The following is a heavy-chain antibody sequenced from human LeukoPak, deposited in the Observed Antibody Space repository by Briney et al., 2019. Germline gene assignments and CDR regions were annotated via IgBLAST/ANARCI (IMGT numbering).Heavy chain of an antibody. V-gene: IGHV3-30*02. CDR1: GFTFSSYG. CDR2: IRYDGSNK. Sequence: GGSLRLSCAASGFTFSSYGMHWVRQAPGKGLEWVAFIRYDGSNKYNADSVKGRFTISRDNSRNTLYLQMNSLRAEDTAVYYCAKAKDYDFWSGWYYFDYWGQGTLVTVSS. J-gene: IGHJ4*02. CDR3: AKAKDYDFWSGWYYFDY. D-gene: IGHD3-3*01.